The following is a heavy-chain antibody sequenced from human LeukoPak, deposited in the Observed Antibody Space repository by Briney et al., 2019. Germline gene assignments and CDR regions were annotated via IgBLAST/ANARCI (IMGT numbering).Heavy chain of an antibody. D-gene: IGHD2-2*01. J-gene: IGHJ5*02. CDR2: IFHTGSV. CDR1: GYSISSGYQ. CDR3: ARDPRWLTPDCTSTSCYENYFDP. Sequence: SETLSLTCAVSGYSISSGYQWAWIRQPPGKTLEWIGSIFHTGSVHYNPSLKSRVIISVDTSTNHFSLRLSSLTAADTAIYYCARDPRWLTPDCTSTSCYENYFDPWGQGILVTVSS. V-gene: IGHV4-38-2*02.